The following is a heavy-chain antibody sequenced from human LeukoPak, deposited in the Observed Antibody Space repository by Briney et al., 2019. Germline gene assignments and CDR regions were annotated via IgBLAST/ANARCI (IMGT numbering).Heavy chain of an antibody. J-gene: IGHJ3*02. CDR1: GYSISSGYY. D-gene: IGHD3-10*01. V-gene: IGHV4-38-2*02. CDR2: IDHSGST. Sequence: SETLSLTCTVSGYSISSGYYWGWIRQPPGKGLEWTGSIDHSGSTYYNPSLKSRVTISVDTSKNQFSLKLSSVTAADTAVYYCARGDLYYYGSGSSQAFDIWGQGTMVTVSS. CDR3: ARGDLYYYGSGSSQAFDI.